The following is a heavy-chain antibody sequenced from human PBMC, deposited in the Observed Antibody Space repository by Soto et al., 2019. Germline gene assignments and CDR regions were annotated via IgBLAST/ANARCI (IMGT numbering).Heavy chain of an antibody. D-gene: IGHD3-3*01. CDR1: GYYVTDYW. Sequence: PWGSLKISCHASGYYVTDYWIGWVRQMPGKGLEWVGIIHPRDSDTKYSPSFQGHVTFSVDTSISTAFLQWNSLKASDSAIYYCARQHYDFWSGSDIGSYYFDFWGRGTQVTVS. CDR2: IHPRDSDT. V-gene: IGHV5-51*01. J-gene: IGHJ2*01. CDR3: ARQHYDFWSGSDIGSYYFDF.